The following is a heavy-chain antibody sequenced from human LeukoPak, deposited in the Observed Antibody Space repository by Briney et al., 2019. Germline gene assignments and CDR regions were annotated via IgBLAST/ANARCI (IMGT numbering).Heavy chain of an antibody. V-gene: IGHV3-21*01. CDR1: GFTFSSYS. D-gene: IGHD1-20*01. Sequence: PGGSLRLSCAASGFTFSSYSMNWVRQAPGKGLEWVSSISSSSSYIYYADSVKGRFTISRDNAKNSLYLQMNSLRAEDTAVYYCALRSNRYNWNPKFDYWGQGTLVTVSS. CDR3: ALRSNRYNWNPKFDY. CDR2: ISSSSSYI. J-gene: IGHJ4*02.